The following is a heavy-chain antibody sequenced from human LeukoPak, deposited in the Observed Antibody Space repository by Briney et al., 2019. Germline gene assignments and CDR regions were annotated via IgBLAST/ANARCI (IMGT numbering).Heavy chain of an antibody. J-gene: IGHJ4*02. V-gene: IGHV3-30*18. CDR1: GFTFSGYG. CDR3: AKDLRIYGSGTYLPLPDY. CDR2: ISYGGNDK. D-gene: IGHD3-10*01. Sequence: GGSLRHSCAASGFTFSGYGMHWVRQAPGKGLEWVAFISYGGNDKYYADSVKGRFTISRDSSRNTLFLQMNSLRAEDTAVYYCAKDLRIYGSGTYLPLPDYLGQGTLVTVSS.